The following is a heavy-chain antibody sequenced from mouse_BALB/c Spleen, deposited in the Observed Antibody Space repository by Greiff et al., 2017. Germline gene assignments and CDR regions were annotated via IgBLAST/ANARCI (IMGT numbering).Heavy chain of an antibody. CDR3: TRSDCNYFDY. V-gene: IGHV1-69*02. J-gene: IGHJ2*01. Sequence: QVQLQQPGAELVRPGASVKLSCKASGYTFTSYWINWVKQRPGQGLEWIGNIYPSDSYTNYNQKFKDKATLTVDKSSSTAYMQLSSPTSEDSAVYYCTRSDCNYFDYWGQGTTLTVSS. CDR1: GYTFTSYW. CDR2: IYPSDSYT.